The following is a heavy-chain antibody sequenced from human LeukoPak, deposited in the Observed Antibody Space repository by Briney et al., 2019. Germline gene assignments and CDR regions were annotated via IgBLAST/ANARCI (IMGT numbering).Heavy chain of an antibody. CDR1: GFTFSSYG. Sequence: GGSLRLSCAASGFTFSSYGMHWVRQAPGKGLEWVAVIWYDGSNKYYADSVKGRFTISRDNSKNTLYLQMSSLRAEDTAVYYCARGIRDCSRTTCYQPFDYWGQGALVTVSS. D-gene: IGHD2-2*01. J-gene: IGHJ4*02. CDR2: IWYDGSNK. CDR3: ARGIRDCSRTTCYQPFDY. V-gene: IGHV3-33*01.